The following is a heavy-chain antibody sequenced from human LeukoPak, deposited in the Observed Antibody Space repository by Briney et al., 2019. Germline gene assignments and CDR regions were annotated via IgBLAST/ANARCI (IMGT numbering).Heavy chain of an antibody. J-gene: IGHJ5*02. CDR1: GVTLSTYA. V-gene: IGHV3-23*01. CDR3: AKDFGSSSWFAPRFDP. Sequence: GGSLRLSCAASGVTLSTYAMSWARQAPGKGLEWVSAISGSGGSTYYADSVKGRFTISRDNSKNTLYLQMNSLRAEDTAVYYCAKDFGSSSWFAPRFDPWGQGTLVTVSS. CDR2: ISGSGGST. D-gene: IGHD6-13*01.